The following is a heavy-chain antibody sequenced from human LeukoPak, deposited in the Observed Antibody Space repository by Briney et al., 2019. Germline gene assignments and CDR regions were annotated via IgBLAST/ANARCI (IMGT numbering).Heavy chain of an antibody. CDR2: IYPGDSDT. CDR3: ARVVMATPRAFDI. J-gene: IGHJ3*02. Sequence: GESLKISCKGSGYSFTSYWIGWVRQMPGKGLGWMGIIYPGDSDTRYSPSFQGQVTISADKSISTAYLQWSSLKASDTAMYYCARVVMATPRAFDIWGQGTMVTVSS. CDR1: GYSFTSYW. D-gene: IGHD5-24*01. V-gene: IGHV5-51*01.